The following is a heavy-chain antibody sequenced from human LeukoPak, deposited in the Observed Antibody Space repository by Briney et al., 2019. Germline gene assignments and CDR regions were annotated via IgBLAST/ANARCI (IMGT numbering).Heavy chain of an antibody. CDR2: INRDGSST. J-gene: IGHJ4*02. CDR1: GFTFRSYW. CDR3: VRDDSSHFDY. V-gene: IGHV3-74*01. D-gene: IGHD6-13*01. Sequence: GESLKISCAASGFTFRSYWMHWVRQAPGKGLVWVSRINRDGSSTNHADFVKGRFTISRDNAKNTLYLQMNSLRAEDTAVYYCVRDDSSHFDYWGQGALVTVSS.